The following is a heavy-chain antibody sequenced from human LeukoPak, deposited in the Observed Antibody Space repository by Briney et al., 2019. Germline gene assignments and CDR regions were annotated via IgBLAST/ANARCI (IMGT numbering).Heavy chain of an antibody. J-gene: IGHJ5*02. CDR2: ISAYNGNT. CDR1: GYTFTSYG. D-gene: IGHD3-3*01. CDR3: ARSYDFWSGYYYRDWNWFDP. Sequence: ASVKVSCKASGYTFTSYGISWVRQAPGQGLEWMGWISAYNGNTNYAQKLQGRVTITRNTSISTAYMELSSLRSEDTAVYYCARSYDFWSGYYYRDWNWFDPWGQGTLVTVSS. V-gene: IGHV1-18*01.